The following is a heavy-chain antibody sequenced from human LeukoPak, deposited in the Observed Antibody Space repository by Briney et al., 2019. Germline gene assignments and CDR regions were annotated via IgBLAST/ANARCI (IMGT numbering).Heavy chain of an antibody. CDR1: GFTFSSYS. V-gene: IGHV3-48*04. J-gene: IGHJ4*02. CDR3: ARDHTGSQIDY. D-gene: IGHD1-1*01. Sequence: GGSLRLSCAASGFTFSSYSMNWVRQAPGKGLEWVSYISSSSSTIYYADSVKGRFTISRDNAKNSLYLRMNSLRAEDTAVYYCARDHTGSQIDYWGQGTLVTVSS. CDR2: ISSSSSTI.